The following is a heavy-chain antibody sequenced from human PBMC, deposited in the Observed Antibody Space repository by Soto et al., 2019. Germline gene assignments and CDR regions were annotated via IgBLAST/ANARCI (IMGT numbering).Heavy chain of an antibody. D-gene: IGHD2-15*01. CDR1: GGSISSGDYY. CDR3: ARDGHCSGGSCYQPLDY. Sequence: QVQLQESGPGLVKPSQTLSLTCTVSGGSISSGDYYWSWIRQPPGKGLEWIGYIYYSGSTYYNPYLKSRVTISVDTSKNQFSLKLSSVTAADTAVYYCARDGHCSGGSCYQPLDYWGQGTLVTVSS. V-gene: IGHV4-30-4*01. CDR2: IYYSGST. J-gene: IGHJ4*02.